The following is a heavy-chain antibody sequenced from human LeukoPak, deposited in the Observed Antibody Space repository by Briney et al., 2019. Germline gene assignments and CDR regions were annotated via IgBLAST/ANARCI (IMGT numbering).Heavy chain of an antibody. CDR1: GFTFSSYA. CDR3: VRDYDSSGFLAH. Sequence: GGSLRLSCAASGFTFSSYAMSWVRQAPGKGLEWVSAISGSGGSTYYADSVKGRFTISRDTSKNTLYLQMNSLRAEDTAVYYCVRDYDSSGFLAHWGQGTLVTVSS. CDR2: ISGSGGST. D-gene: IGHD3-22*01. J-gene: IGHJ4*02. V-gene: IGHV3-23*01.